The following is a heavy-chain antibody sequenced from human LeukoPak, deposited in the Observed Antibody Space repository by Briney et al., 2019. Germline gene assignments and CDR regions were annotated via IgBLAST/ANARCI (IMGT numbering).Heavy chain of an antibody. CDR3: ARVADDILTGYSASYYYYYYGMDV. J-gene: IGHJ6*02. Sequence: GASVKVSCKASGYTFTGYYMHWVRQAPGQGLEWMGRINPNSGGTNYAQKFQGRVIMTRDTSISTAYMELSRLRSDDTAVYYCARVADDILTGYSASYYYYYYGMDVWGQGTTVTVSS. V-gene: IGHV1-2*06. D-gene: IGHD3-9*01. CDR2: INPNSGGT. CDR1: GYTFTGYY.